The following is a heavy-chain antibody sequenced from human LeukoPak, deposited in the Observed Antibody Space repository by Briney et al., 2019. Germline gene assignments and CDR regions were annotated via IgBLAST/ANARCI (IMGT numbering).Heavy chain of an antibody. D-gene: IGHD3-10*01. Sequence: GGSLRLSCVVSGITLSNYGMSWVRQAPGKGLEWVSGISERGGSTNYADSVKGRFTISRDNSKNTLYLQMDSLRAEDSAVYFCAKGGFATPGSFWGQGTLVAVSS. CDR2: ISERGGST. CDR3: AKGGFATPGSF. J-gene: IGHJ4*02. V-gene: IGHV3-23*01. CDR1: GITLSNYG.